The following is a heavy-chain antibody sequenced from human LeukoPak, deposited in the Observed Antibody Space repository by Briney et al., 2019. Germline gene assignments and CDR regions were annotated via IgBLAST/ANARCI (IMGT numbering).Heavy chain of an antibody. Sequence: PSETLSLTCTVSGGSISSGSYYWSWIRQPAGKGLEWIGRIYTSGSTNYNPSLKSRVTISVDTSKNQFSLKLSSVTAADTAVYYCARGGYYGSGSYYNVDNWFDPWGQGTLVTVSS. J-gene: IGHJ5*02. V-gene: IGHV4-61*02. CDR3: ARGGYYGSGSYYNVDNWFDP. D-gene: IGHD3-10*01. CDR1: GGSISSGSYY. CDR2: IYTSGST.